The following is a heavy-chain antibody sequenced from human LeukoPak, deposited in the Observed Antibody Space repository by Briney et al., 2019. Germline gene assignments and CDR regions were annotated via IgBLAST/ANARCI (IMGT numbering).Heavy chain of an antibody. D-gene: IGHD5-12*01. CDR2: INPSSGDT. V-gene: IGHV1-2*02. CDR3: AKNPYEYYFDY. Sequence: ASVRVSCKASGYTLTGYYMHWVRLAPGQGLEWMGWINPSSGDTNYAQKFQGRVTMTRDTSISTAYMELSRLRSDDTAVYYCAKNPYEYYFDYWGQGTLVTVSS. CDR1: GYTLTGYY. J-gene: IGHJ4*02.